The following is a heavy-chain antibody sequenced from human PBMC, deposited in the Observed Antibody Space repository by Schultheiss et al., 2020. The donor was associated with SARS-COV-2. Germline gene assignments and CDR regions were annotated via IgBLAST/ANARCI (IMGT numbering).Heavy chain of an antibody. Sequence: GGSLRLSCAASGFTFSSYVMTWVRQAPGKGLEWVAVISYTGNEQDYADSVRGRFTISRDDSKNTLYLEMNGLRPEDTAAYYCVRDRGGDSYYFYYYYMAVWGKGTTVTVSS. J-gene: IGHJ6*03. CDR1: GFTFSSYV. CDR3: VRDRGGDSYYFYYYYMAV. D-gene: IGHD2-21*01. V-gene: IGHV3-30*03. CDR2: ISYTGNEQ.